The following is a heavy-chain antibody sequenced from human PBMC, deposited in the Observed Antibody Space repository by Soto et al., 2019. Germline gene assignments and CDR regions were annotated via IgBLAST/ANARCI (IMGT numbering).Heavy chain of an antibody. J-gene: IGHJ6*02. Sequence: ASVKVSCKASGYTFTSYGISWVRQAPGQGLEWMGWISAYNGNTNYAQKLQGRVTMTTDTSTSTAYMELRSLRSDDTAVYYCARVSYYYDSSGYYPPNYYYYGMDVWGQGTTVTVSS. V-gene: IGHV1-18*01. CDR2: ISAYNGNT. D-gene: IGHD3-22*01. CDR3: ARVSYYYDSSGYYPPNYYYYGMDV. CDR1: GYTFTSYG.